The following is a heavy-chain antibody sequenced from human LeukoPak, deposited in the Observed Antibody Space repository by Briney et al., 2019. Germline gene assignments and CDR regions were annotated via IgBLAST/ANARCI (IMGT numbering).Heavy chain of an antibody. V-gene: IGHV1-18*01. J-gene: IGHJ1*01. CDR1: GYTFTSYG. CDR3: ATQQLVRFVLRFQH. D-gene: IGHD6-13*01. Sequence: ASVKVSCKASGYTFTSYGISWVRQAPGQGLEWMGWTNGYSDNTDYAQKFQGRVTMTEDTSTNTAYMELSSLRSEDTAVYYCATQQLVRFVLRFQHWGQGTLVTVSS. CDR2: TNGYSDNT.